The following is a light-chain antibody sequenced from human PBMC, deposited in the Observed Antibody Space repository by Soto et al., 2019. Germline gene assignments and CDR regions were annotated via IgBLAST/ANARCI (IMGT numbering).Light chain of an antibody. V-gene: IGLV1-40*01. CDR2: ANS. CDR1: SSNFGAGFD. J-gene: IGLJ3*02. CDR3: QSYDTSLSARV. Sequence: QAVLTQPPSVSGAPGQRVSISCNGNSSNFGAGFDVHWYQQLLGTAPKLLIYANSNRPSGVPDRFSGSRSGTAASLAITGLQAGDEADYYCQSYDTSLSARVFGGGTKLTVL.